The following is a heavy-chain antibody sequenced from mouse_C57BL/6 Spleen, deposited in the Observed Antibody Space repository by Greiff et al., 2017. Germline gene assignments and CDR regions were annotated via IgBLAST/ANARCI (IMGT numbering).Heavy chain of an antibody. CDR1: GFSLTSYG. V-gene: IGHV2-2*01. Sequence: VMLVESGPGLVQPSQSLSITCTVSGFSLTSYGVHWVRQSPGKGLEWLGVLWSGGSTDYNAAFISRLSISKDNSKSQVFFKMNSLQADDTAIYYCARILITPYYAMDYWGQGTSVTVSS. J-gene: IGHJ4*01. CDR3: ARILITPYYAMDY. D-gene: IGHD2-4*01. CDR2: LWSGGST.